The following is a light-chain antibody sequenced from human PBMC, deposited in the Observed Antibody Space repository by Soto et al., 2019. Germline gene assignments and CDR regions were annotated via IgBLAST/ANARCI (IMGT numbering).Light chain of an antibody. CDR3: QQSSSFPWS. J-gene: IGKJ1*01. Sequence: DIQMTQSPSSVSASVRHRVTITCRASQGISSWLAWYQQKPGKATKLLIYAASSLHSGVPTRFSGSGSGTDCTLTISTLLPEDFATYCCQQSSSFPWSCGQGTKMDIK. CDR2: AAS. V-gene: IGKV1-12*01. CDR1: QGISSW.